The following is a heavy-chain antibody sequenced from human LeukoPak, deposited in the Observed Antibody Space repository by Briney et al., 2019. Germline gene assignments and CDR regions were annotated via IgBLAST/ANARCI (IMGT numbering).Heavy chain of an antibody. CDR3: ARDCIAAAGTVWFDP. D-gene: IGHD6-13*01. V-gene: IGHV4-39*07. J-gene: IGHJ5*02. CDR1: GGSISSSSYY. CDR2: IYYSGST. Sequence: SETLSLTCTVSGGSISSSSYYWGWIRQPPGKGLEWIGSIYYSGSTYYNPSLKSRVTISVDTSKNQFSLELSSVTAADTAVYYCARDCIAAAGTVWFDPWGQGTLVTVSS.